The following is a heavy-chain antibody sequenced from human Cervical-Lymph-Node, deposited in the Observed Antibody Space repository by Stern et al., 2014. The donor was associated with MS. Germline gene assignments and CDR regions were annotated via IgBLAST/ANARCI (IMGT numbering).Heavy chain of an antibody. Sequence: QVQLQESGPGLVKPSQTLSLTCTVSGGSISSGSYYWSWIRQPAGKGLEWIGRIYTSGSTNYNPSLKSRVTISVDTSKNQFSLKRSSVTAADTAVYYCARDKGSSSWYYYYYGMDVWGQGTTVTVSS. CDR3: ARDKGSSSWYYYYYGMDV. CDR1: GGSISSGSYY. V-gene: IGHV4-61*02. CDR2: IYTSGST. D-gene: IGHD6-6*01. J-gene: IGHJ6*02.